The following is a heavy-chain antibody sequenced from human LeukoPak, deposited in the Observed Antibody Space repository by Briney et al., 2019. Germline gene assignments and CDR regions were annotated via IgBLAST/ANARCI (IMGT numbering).Heavy chain of an antibody. CDR3: ARVNLGWFGEFNTYGMDV. J-gene: IGHJ6*02. CDR1: GGSISSSSYY. D-gene: IGHD3-10*01. Sequence: SETLSLTCTVSGGSISSSSYYWGWIRQPPGKGLEWIGSIYYSGSTYYNPSLKSRVTISVDTSKNQFSLKLSSVTAADTAVYYCARVNLGWFGEFNTYGMDVWGQGTTVTVSS. CDR2: IYYSGST. V-gene: IGHV4-39*07.